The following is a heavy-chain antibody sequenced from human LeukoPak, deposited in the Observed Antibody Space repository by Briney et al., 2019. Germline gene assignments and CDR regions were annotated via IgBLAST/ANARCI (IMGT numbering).Heavy chain of an antibody. CDR3: ARSREYYDILTGYKHYYYYYGMDV. CDR1: GFTFSDYY. CDR2: ISSSGSTI. D-gene: IGHD3-9*01. J-gene: IGHJ6*02. Sequence: PGGSLRLSCAASGFTFSDYYMSWIRQAPGKGLEWVSYISSSGSTIYYADSVKGRFTISRDNAKNSLYLQMNSLRAEDTAVYYCARSREYYDILTGYKHYYYYYGMDVWGQGTTVTVS. V-gene: IGHV3-11*01.